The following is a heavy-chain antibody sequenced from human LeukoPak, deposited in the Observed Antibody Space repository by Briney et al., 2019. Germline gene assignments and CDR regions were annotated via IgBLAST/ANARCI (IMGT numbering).Heavy chain of an antibody. V-gene: IGHV1-8*01. CDR1: GYTFTSYD. CDR3: ARDNVVVGALAHHDAFDI. Sequence: ASVKVSCKASGYTFTSYDINWVRQATGQGLEWMGWMNPNSGNTGYAQKFQGRVTMTRNTSISTAYMELSSLRAEDTAVYYCARDNVVVGALAHHDAFDIWGQGTMVTVSS. CDR2: MNPNSGNT. J-gene: IGHJ3*02. D-gene: IGHD1-26*01.